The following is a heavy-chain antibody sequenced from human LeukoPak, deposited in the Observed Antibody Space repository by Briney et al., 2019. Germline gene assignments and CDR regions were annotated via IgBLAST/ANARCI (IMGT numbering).Heavy chain of an antibody. CDR3: ARGTQYCSGGSCYFGTYYFDY. D-gene: IGHD2-15*01. CDR1: GYTFTSYG. Sequence: ASVKVSCKASGYTFTSYGISWVRQAPGQGLEWMGWISAYNGNTNYAQKLRGRVTMTTDTSTSTAYMELRSLRSDDTAVYYCARGTQYCSGGSCYFGTYYFDYWGQGTLVTVSS. J-gene: IGHJ4*02. V-gene: IGHV1-18*01. CDR2: ISAYNGNT.